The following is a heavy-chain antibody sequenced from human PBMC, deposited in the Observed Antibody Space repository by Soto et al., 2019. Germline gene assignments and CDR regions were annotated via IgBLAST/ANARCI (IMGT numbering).Heavy chain of an antibody. CDR3: ARHVEGWTYYDILTGYYSGNWFDP. V-gene: IGHV5-10-1*01. CDR2: IDPSDSYT. Sequence: LKISCKGSGYSFTSYWISWVRQMPGKGLEWMGRIDPSDSYTNYSPSFQGHVTISADKSISTAYLQWSSLKASDTAMYYCARHVEGWTYYDILTGYYSGNWFDPWGQGTLVTVS. CDR1: GYSFTSYW. D-gene: IGHD3-9*01. J-gene: IGHJ5*02.